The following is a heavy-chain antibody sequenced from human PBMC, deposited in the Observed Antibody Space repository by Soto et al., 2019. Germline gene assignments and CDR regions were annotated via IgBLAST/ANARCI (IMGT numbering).Heavy chain of an antibody. CDR3: ARDRGIVIVGGTIPDY. CDR2: ISAYNGNT. Sequence: QVQLVQSGAEVKKPGASAKVSCKASGYTFTSYGISWVRQAPGQGLEWLGWISAYNGNTNYARNLQGRVTVTADTSTTTAYMELRSLRSDDTAVYYCARDRGIVIVGGTIPDYWGQGTLVTVSS. J-gene: IGHJ4*02. D-gene: IGHD1-26*01. CDR1: GYTFTSYG. V-gene: IGHV1-18*01.